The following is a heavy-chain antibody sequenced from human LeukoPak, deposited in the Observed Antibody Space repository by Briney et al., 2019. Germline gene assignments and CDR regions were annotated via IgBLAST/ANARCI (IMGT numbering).Heavy chain of an antibody. CDR3: ARTRITMIVGLASRFDY. J-gene: IGHJ4*02. Sequence: GGSLRLSCAASGFTFSSYWMSWVRQAPGEGLEWVANIKQDGSEKYYVDSVKGRFTISRDNAKNSLYLQMNSLRAEDTAVYYCARTRITMIVGLASRFDYWGQGTLVTVSS. V-gene: IGHV3-7*01. CDR1: GFTFSSYW. CDR2: IKQDGSEK. D-gene: IGHD3-22*01.